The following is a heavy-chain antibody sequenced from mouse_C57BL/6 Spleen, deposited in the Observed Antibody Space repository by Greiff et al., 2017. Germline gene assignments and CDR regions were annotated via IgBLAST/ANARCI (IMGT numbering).Heavy chain of an antibody. CDR2: IDPENGDT. J-gene: IGHJ1*03. Sequence: VQLKESGAELVRPGASVKLSCTASGFNIKDDYMHWVKQRPEQGLEWIGWIDPENGDTEYASKFQGKATITADTSSNTAYLQLSSLTSEDTAVYYCTLVHYGSSHWYFDVWGTGTTVTVSS. D-gene: IGHD1-1*01. CDR3: TLVHYGSSHWYFDV. CDR1: GFNIKDDY. V-gene: IGHV14-4*01.